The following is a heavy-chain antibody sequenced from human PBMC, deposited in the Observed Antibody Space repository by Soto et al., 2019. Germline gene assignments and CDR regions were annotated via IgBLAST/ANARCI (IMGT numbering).Heavy chain of an antibody. D-gene: IGHD5-12*01. J-gene: IGHJ4*02. CDR2: ISWNSGSI. CDR3: AKDMGYDLSPLGYFDY. CDR1: GFTFDDYA. V-gene: IGHV3-9*01. Sequence: EVQLVESGGGLVQPGRSLRLSCAASGFTFDDYAMHWVRQAPGKGLEWVSGISWNSGSIGYADSVKGRFTISRDNAKNSLYLQMNSRRSEDTALYYCAKDMGYDLSPLGYFDYWGQGTLVTVSS.